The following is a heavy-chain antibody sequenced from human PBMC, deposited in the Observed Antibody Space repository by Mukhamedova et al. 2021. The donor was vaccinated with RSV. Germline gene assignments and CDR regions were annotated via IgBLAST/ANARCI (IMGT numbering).Heavy chain of an antibody. CDR2: ISYDGSNK. D-gene: IGHD4-17*01. CDR1: A. CDR3: ARTWNPGDYVFGY. V-gene: IGHV3-30*04. J-gene: IGHJ4*02. Sequence: AMHWVRQAPGKGLEWVAVISYDGSNKYYADSVKGRFTISRDNSKNTLYLQMNSLRAEDTAVYYCARTWNPGDYVFGYLGQGTLVT.